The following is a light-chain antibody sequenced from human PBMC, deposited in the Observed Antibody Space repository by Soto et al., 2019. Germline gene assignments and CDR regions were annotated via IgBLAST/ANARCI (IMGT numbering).Light chain of an antibody. CDR3: QQYNTDRYT. CDR1: QSISTW. J-gene: IGKJ2*01. CDR2: DAS. Sequence: DIQMTQSPSLLSASVRDRVTITCRASQSISTWLAWYQQKPGKAPKLLIYDASILESGVPSRFSGSGSGTEFTLTISGLQPDDFATYHCQQYNTDRYTFGQGTKLEMK. V-gene: IGKV1-5*01.